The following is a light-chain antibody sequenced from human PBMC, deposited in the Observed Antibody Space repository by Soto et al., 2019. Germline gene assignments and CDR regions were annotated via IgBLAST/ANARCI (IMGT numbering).Light chain of an antibody. J-gene: IGKJ1*01. CDR1: QSVSRR. CDR3: QQANSFPWT. Sequence: IHVTQSPSTLSASVGDRITITCRASQSVSRRLAWFQQKPGKAPNLLIYAASILQSGVPSRFSGSGSGTDFTLTITYLQPEDFATYYCQQANSFPWTFGQGTKVDIK. CDR2: AAS. V-gene: IGKV1-12*01.